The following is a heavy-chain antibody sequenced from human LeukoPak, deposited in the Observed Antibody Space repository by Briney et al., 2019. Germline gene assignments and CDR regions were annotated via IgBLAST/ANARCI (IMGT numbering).Heavy chain of an antibody. D-gene: IGHD6-19*01. J-gene: IGHJ6*03. V-gene: IGHV4-59*08. CDR3: ARHGVAVAGSSLYYYMDV. CDR1: GGSISSYY. CDR2: IYYSGST. Sequence: PSETLSLTCTVSGGSISSYYWSWIRQPPGKGLEWIAYIYYSGSTNYNPSLKSRVTISVDTSKNQLSLKLSSVTAADTAVYYCARHGVAVAGSSLYYYMDVWGKGTTVTVSS.